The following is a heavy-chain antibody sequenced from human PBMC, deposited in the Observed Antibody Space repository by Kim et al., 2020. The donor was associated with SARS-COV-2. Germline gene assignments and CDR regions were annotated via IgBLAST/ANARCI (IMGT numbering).Heavy chain of an antibody. CDR1: GFTVSSNY. D-gene: IGHD1-7*01. J-gene: IGHJ4*02. V-gene: IGHV3-53*01. Sequence: GGSLRLSCAASGFTVSSNYMSWVRQAPGKGLEWVSVIYSGGSTYYADSVKGRFTISRDNSKNTLYLQMNSLRAEDTAVYYCARGNTGTTFLDYWGQGTLVTVSS. CDR2: IYSGGST. CDR3: ARGNTGTTFLDY.